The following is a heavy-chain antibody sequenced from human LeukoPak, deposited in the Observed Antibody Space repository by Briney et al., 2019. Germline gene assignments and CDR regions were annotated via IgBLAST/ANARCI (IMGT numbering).Heavy chain of an antibody. Sequence: GGSLRLSCAASGFTFSSYWMHWVRQAPGKGLVWVSRINSDGSSTGYADSVKGRFTISRDNAKNTLYLQMNSLRAEDTAVYYCARDAEWLALDYWGQGTLVTVSS. V-gene: IGHV3-74*01. CDR1: GFTFSSYW. D-gene: IGHD6-19*01. CDR3: ARDAEWLALDY. J-gene: IGHJ4*02. CDR2: INSDGSST.